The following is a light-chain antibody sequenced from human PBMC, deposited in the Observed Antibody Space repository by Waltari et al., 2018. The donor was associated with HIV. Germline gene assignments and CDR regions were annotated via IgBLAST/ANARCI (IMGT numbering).Light chain of an antibody. CDR1: SSNIGNNF. Sequence: QSVLTQPPSVSAAPGQKVTISCSGSSSNIGNNFVSWFQQPPGTAPKLLIYDNTRRPSGIPDRFSGSKSGTSATLGITGLQSGDEADYYCGTWDSSLSAWVFGGGTKLTVL. V-gene: IGLV1-51*01. CDR2: DNT. CDR3: GTWDSSLSAWV. J-gene: IGLJ2*01.